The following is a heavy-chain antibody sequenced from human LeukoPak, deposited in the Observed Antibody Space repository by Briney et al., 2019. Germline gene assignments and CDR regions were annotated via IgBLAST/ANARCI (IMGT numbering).Heavy chain of an antibody. CDR1: GYTFTGYY. D-gene: IGHD6-6*01. V-gene: IGHV1-2*02. J-gene: IGHJ6*02. Sequence: ASVKVSCKTSGYTFTGYYLHWVRQAPGQGLEWMGWIRPNSGGTKNAQKFHGRVTMTRDTSISTAYMELNRLTSDDTAVYYCATYSNSTLQYYYGLDVWGQGTTVTVSS. CDR3: ATYSNSTLQYYYGLDV. CDR2: IRPNSGGT.